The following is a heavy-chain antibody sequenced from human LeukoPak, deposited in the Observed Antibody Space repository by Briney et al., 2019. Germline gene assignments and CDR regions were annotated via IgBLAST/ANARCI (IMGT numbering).Heavy chain of an antibody. J-gene: IGHJ6*03. CDR2: IYTSGST. D-gene: IGHD1-1*01. CDR3: ARSGKGGTDYYYYYMDV. V-gene: IGHV4-4*07. Sequence: SETLSLTCTVSGGSISSYYWSWIRQPAGKGLEWIGRIYTSGSTNYNPSLKSRVTMSVDTSKNQFSLKLSSVTAADTAVYYCARSGKGGTDYYYYYMDVWGKGTTVTISS. CDR1: GGSISSYY.